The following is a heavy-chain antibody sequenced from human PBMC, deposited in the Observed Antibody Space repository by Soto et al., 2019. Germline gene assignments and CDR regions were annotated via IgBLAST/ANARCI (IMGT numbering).Heavy chain of an antibody. CDR1: GGTFSSYA. CDR2: IIPIFGTA. D-gene: IGHD3-22*01. Sequence: QVQLVQSGAEVKKPGSSVKVSCKASGGTFSSYAISWVRQAPGQGLEWMGGIIPIFGTANYAQKFQGRVTITADKSTSKAYMELSSLRSEDTAVYYCARANPEYYYDSSGYYMCDYWGQGTLVTVSS. V-gene: IGHV1-69*06. J-gene: IGHJ4*02. CDR3: ARANPEYYYDSSGYYMCDY.